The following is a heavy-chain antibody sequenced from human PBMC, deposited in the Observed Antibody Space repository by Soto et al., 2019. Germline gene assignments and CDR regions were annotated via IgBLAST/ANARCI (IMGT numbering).Heavy chain of an antibody. CDR2: IYYSGST. V-gene: IGHV4-31*03. J-gene: IGHJ4*02. D-gene: IGHD3-10*01. Sequence: SETLSLTCTVSGGSISSGGYYWSWIRQHPGKGLEWIGYIYYSGSTYYNPSLKSRVTISVDTSKNQFSLKLSSVTAADTAVYYCARDSMVRGVPYFDYWGQGTLVTVSS. CDR1: GGSISSGGYY. CDR3: ARDSMVRGVPYFDY.